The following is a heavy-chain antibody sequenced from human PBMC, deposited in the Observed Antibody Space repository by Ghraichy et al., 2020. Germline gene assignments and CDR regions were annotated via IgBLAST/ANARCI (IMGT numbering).Heavy chain of an antibody. D-gene: IGHD2-21*02. Sequence: SETLSLTCSVSGGSMSPFHWSWVRKSPGKGLERIGNIFYTGTATYNSALKSRVTISIDTSTNQFSLKLRSMTAADTAVYYCAKLMTSYCGGGCYSHYFAFCGHGTLVTAAS. V-gene: IGHV4-59*01. J-gene: IGHJ4*01. CDR1: GGSMSPFH. CDR3: AKLMTSYCGGGCYSHYFAF. CDR2: IFYTGTA.